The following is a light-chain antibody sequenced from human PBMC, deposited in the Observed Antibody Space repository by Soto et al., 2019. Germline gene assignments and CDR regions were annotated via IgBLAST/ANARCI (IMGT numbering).Light chain of an antibody. J-gene: IGKJ3*01. V-gene: IGKV3-11*01. CDR2: DTS. Sequence: EIVLTQSPATLSLSPGERATLSCRASQSVGSSLAWYQQKPGQAPRLLIYDTSNRATGIPARFSGSGSGTEFTLTITSLETKDFAVYYCQQRYSWPTRVTFGPRTKVDIK. CDR3: QQRYSWPTRVT. CDR1: QSVGSS.